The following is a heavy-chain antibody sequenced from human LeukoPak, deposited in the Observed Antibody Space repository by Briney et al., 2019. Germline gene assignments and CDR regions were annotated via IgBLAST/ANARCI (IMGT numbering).Heavy chain of an antibody. J-gene: IGHJ4*02. CDR3: ASILTTVTTPIDY. CDR2: IYYSGST. D-gene: IGHD4-17*01. Sequence: SETLSLTCTVSGGSISSSSYYWGWIRQPPGTGLEWIGCIYYSGSTYYNPSLKGRVTISVDTSKNQFSLKLSSVTAADTAVYYCASILTTVTTPIDYWGQGTLVTVSS. CDR1: GGSISSSSYY. V-gene: IGHV4-39*01.